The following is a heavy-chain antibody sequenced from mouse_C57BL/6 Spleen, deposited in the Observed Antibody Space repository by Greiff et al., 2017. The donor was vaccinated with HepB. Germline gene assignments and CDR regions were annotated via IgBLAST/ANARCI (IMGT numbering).Heavy chain of an antibody. CDR1: GYAFSSYW. CDR3: ASLYDDSATVDFDV. Sequence: VQLVESGAELVKPGASVKISCKASGYAFSSYWMNWVKQRPGKGLEWIGQIYPGDGDTNYNEKFKGKATLTADKSSSTAYMQLSSLTSEDSAVYFCASLYDDSATVDFDVWGTGTTVTVSS. D-gene: IGHD2-3*01. V-gene: IGHV1-80*01. J-gene: IGHJ1*03. CDR2: IYPGDGDT.